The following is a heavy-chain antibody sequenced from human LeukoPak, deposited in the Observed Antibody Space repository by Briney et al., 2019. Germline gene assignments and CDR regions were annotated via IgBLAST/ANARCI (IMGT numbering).Heavy chain of an antibody. Sequence: PGGSLRLSCAASGFTLSTYAMNWVRQAPGKGLEWVSGITHSSSNTYYGDSVKGRFTISRDNSKNTLYLQMNSLRVEDTAIYYCAKDRGSGWSGFFDYWGQGTLVTVAS. V-gene: IGHV3-23*01. CDR2: ITHSSSNT. CDR1: GFTLSTYA. D-gene: IGHD6-19*01. CDR3: AKDRGSGWSGFFDY. J-gene: IGHJ4*02.